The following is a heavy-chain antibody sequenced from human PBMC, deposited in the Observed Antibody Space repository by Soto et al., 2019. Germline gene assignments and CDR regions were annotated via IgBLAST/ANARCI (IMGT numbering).Heavy chain of an antibody. CDR1: GGTFSSYT. CDR3: ARDSLYSSSWYSHLRYFDL. J-gene: IGHJ2*01. CDR2: IIPILGIA. D-gene: IGHD6-13*01. V-gene: IGHV1-69*08. Sequence: QVQLVQSGAEVKKPGSSVKVSCKASGGTFSSYTISWVRQAPGQGLEWMGRIIPILGIANYAQKFQGRVTITADKSTSTAYMELSSLRSEDTAVHYCARDSLYSSSWYSHLRYFDLWGRGTLVTVSS.